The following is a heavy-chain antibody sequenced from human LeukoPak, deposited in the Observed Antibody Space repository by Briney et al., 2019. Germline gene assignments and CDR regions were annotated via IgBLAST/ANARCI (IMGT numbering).Heavy chain of an antibody. D-gene: IGHD2-15*01. V-gene: IGHV4-59*08. CDR3: ARHRAATPGSYYYYGMDV. J-gene: IGHJ6*02. CDR1: GGSISSYY. CDR2: IYYSGST. Sequence: SETLSLTCTVSGGSISSYYWSWIRQPPGKGLEWIGYIYYSGSTNYNPSLKGRVTISVDTSKNQFSLKLSSVTAADTAVYYCARHRAATPGSYYYYGMDVWGQGTTVTVSS.